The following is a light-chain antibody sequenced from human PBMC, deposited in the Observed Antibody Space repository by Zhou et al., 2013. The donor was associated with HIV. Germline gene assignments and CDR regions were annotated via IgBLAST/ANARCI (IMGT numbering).Light chain of an antibody. Sequence: QSALTQPPSASGSPGQSVTISCTGTSSDVGGYNYVSWYQQHPGKAPKLIIYDVSNRPSGVSNRFSGSKSGNTASLTISGLQAEDESDYYCSSYTPSSALFGTGTKVAVL. CDR1: SSDVGGYNY. J-gene: IGLJ1*01. V-gene: IGLV2-14*03. CDR3: SSYTPSSAL. CDR2: DVS.